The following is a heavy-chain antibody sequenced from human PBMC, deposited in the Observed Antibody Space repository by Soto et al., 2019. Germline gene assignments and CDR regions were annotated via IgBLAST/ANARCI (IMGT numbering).Heavy chain of an antibody. J-gene: IGHJ3*02. D-gene: IGHD7-27*01. CDR3: ARDPQPGDAVLAFDM. CDR1: GFTFTNYA. CDR2: INAGSSST. Sequence: QVQLVQSGAEVKKPGASVMVSCKASGFTFTNYAMHWVRQAPGQGLEGMGWINAGSSSTKYSEEFQRRVTIIRDTSASAAYMPLRSLRSQDTAVYYFARDPQPGDAVLAFDMLGQGTMVTVSS. V-gene: IGHV1-3*01.